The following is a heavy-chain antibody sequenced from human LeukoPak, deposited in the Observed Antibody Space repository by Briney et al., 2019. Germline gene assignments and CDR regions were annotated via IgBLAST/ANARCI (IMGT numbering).Heavy chain of an antibody. Sequence: SVKVSCKASGGTFSSYAISWVRQAPGQGLEWMGGIIPIFGTANYAQKFQGRVTITADESTSTAYMELSSLRSEDTAVYYCARDRAPLYYYDSSGYSGGVFDYWGQGTLVTVSS. CDR1: GGTFSSYA. J-gene: IGHJ4*02. D-gene: IGHD3-22*01. CDR3: ARDRAPLYYYDSSGYSGGVFDY. CDR2: IIPIFGTA. V-gene: IGHV1-69*13.